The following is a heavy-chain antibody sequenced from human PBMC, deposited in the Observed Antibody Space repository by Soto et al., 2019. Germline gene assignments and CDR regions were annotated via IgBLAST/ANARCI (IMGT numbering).Heavy chain of an antibody. Sequence: LRLSCAASGFTFSSYWMSWVRQAPGKGLEWVANIKQDGSEKYYVDSVKGRFTISRDNAKNSLYLQMNSLGAEDTAVYYCARGVAATVWYYYGMDVWGQGTTVTVSS. V-gene: IGHV3-7*03. CDR2: IKQDGSEK. CDR1: GFTFSSYW. CDR3: ARGVAATVWYYYGMDV. D-gene: IGHD2-15*01. J-gene: IGHJ6*02.